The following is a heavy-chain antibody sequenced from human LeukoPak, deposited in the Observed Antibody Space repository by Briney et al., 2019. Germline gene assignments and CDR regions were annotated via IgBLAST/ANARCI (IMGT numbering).Heavy chain of an antibody. CDR2: IYYSGST. J-gene: IGHJ4*02. D-gene: IGHD4-17*01. CDR1: GGSISSGGYY. V-gene: IGHV4-31*03. CDR3: ARLDVGYGDYVFDY. Sequence: SETLSPTCTVSGGSISSGGYYWSWIRQHPGKGLEWIGYIYYSGSTYYNPSLKSRVTISVDTSKNQFSLKLSSVTAADTAVYYCARLDVGYGDYVFDYWGQGTLVTVSS.